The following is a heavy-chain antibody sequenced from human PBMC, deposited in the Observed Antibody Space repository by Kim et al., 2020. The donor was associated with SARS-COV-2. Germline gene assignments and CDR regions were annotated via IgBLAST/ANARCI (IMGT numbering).Heavy chain of an antibody. Sequence: GGSLRLSCAASGFTFSNAWMSWVRQAPGKGLEWVGRIKSKTDGGTTDYAAPVKGRFTISRDDSKNTLYLQMNSLKTEDTAVYYCTYSGHCSSTSCYYYYYYGMDVWGQGTTVTVSS. CDR1: GFTFSNAW. J-gene: IGHJ6*02. D-gene: IGHD2-2*01. V-gene: IGHV3-15*01. CDR2: IKSKTDGGTT. CDR3: TYSGHCSSTSCYYYYYYGMDV.